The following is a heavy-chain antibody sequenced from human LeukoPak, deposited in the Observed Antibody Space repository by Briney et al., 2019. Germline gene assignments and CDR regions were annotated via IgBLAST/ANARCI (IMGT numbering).Heavy chain of an antibody. CDR1: ELTFSSYA. CDR3: AKGYCSGGSCWDYFDY. V-gene: IGHV3-23*01. CDR2: ISDSGGST. J-gene: IGHJ4*02. D-gene: IGHD2-15*01. Sequence: GGSLRLSCAASELTFSSYAMSWVRQAPGKGLEGVSGISDSGGSTYYADSVKGRFTISRDNSKNTLYLQMNSLRGEDTAAYYCAKGYCSGGSCWDYFDYWGQGTLVTVSS.